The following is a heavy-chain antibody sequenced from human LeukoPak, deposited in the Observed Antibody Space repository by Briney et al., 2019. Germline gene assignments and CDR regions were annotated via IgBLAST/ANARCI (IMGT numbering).Heavy chain of an antibody. V-gene: IGHV3-7*01. CDR2: IKKDGSEK. CDR3: ARDLSGIAGYTYGRGIDY. J-gene: IGHJ4*02. Sequence: GGSLRLSCAASGFTFSSHWMSWVRQAPGKGLEWVANIKKDGSEKCYVDAVKGRFTISRDNAKTSLYLQMNSLRAEDTAVYYCARDLSGIAGYTYGRGIDYWGQGTLVTVSS. CDR1: GFTFSSHW. D-gene: IGHD5-18*01.